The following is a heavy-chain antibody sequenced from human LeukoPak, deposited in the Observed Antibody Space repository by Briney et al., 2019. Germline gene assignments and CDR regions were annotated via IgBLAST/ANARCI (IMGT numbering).Heavy chain of an antibody. Sequence: SETLSLTCTVSGGSISSSSYYWGWIRQPPGKGPEWIGSIYYSGSTYYNPSLKSRVTISVDTSKNQFSLKLSSVTAADTAVYYCARRRYGYYYFDYWGQGTLVTVSS. D-gene: IGHD5-18*01. CDR3: ARRRYGYYYFDY. CDR1: GGSISSSSYY. CDR2: IYYSGST. V-gene: IGHV4-39*01. J-gene: IGHJ4*02.